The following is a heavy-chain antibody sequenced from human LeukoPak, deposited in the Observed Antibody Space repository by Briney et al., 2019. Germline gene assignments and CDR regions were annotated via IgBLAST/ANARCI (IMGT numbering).Heavy chain of an antibody. J-gene: IGHJ4*02. V-gene: IGHV1-24*01. CDR3: ATNSKRGNWDYIPSDY. CDR2: FDPEDGET. CDR1: GYTLTELS. Sequence: ASVKVSCKASGYTLTELSMHWVRQAPGKGLEWMGGFDPEDGETIYAQKFQGRVTMTEDTSTDTAYMELSSLRSEDTAVYDCATNSKRGNWDYIPSDYWGQGTLVTVSS. D-gene: IGHD4-4*01.